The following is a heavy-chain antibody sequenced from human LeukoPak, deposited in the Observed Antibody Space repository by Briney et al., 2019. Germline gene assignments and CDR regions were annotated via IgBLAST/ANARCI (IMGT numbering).Heavy chain of an antibody. CDR3: SRPGYCSGASCSTLLWD. D-gene: IGHD2-15*01. CDR1: GFTFSGSA. CDR2: IRSKANNYAT. Sequence: GGSLSPSCAASGFTFSGSAMHWVRQASGKGLEWVGRIRSKANNYATSYAVSVKGRFTLSRDDSKNTAYLQMNSLKTEDTAVYYCSRPGYCSGASCSTLLWDWGQGTLVTVSS. V-gene: IGHV3-73*01. J-gene: IGHJ4*02.